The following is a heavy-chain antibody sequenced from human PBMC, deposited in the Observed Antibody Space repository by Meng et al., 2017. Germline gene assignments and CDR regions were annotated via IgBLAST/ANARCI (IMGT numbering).Heavy chain of an antibody. CDR1: GSTFTSYG. CDR2: ISAYNGNT. CDR3: ARAGIAVAGPDY. Sequence: QGRAVRVGGGVKKPGAAGKVACKASGSTFTSYGISWVRQAPGQGLEWMGWISAYNGNTNYAQKLQGRVTMTTDTSTSTAYMELRSLRSDDTAVYYCARAGIAVAGPDYWGQGTLVTVSS. D-gene: IGHD6-19*01. J-gene: IGHJ4*02. V-gene: IGHV1-18*01.